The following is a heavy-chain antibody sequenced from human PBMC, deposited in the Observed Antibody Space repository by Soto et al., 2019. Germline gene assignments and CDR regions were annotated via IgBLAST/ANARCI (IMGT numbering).Heavy chain of an antibody. V-gene: IGHV1-69*01. CDR3: ARDLLDYDSSGPIPAYGVN. CDR2: IIPIFGTA. Sequence: QVQLVQSGAEVKKPGSSVKVSCKASGGTFSSYAISWVRQAPGQGLEWMGGIIPIFGTANYAQKFQGRVTITADESTSTAYMDLSSLRSEDTAVYYCARDLLDYDSSGPIPAYGVNWGQGTLVTVSS. CDR1: GGTFSSYA. J-gene: IGHJ4*02. D-gene: IGHD3-22*01.